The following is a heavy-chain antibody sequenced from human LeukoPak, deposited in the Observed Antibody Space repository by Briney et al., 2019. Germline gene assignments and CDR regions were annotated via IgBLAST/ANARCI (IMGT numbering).Heavy chain of an antibody. CDR3: ARDPSRGYNYYSYMDV. J-gene: IGHJ6*03. Sequence: TGGSLRLSCAASGFSFSNYAMNWVRQAPGKGLEWVSYISGSSAAIYYADSVEGRFTISRDKAKNSLYLQMNGLRAEDTAVYYCARDPSRGYNYYSYMDVWGKGTTVTVSS. D-gene: IGHD6-13*01. V-gene: IGHV3-48*01. CDR2: ISGSSAAI. CDR1: GFSFSNYA.